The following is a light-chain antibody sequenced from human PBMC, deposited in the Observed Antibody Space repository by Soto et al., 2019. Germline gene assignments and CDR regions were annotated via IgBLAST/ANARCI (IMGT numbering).Light chain of an antibody. CDR1: SSNIGAGYD. CDR3: QSYDSSLSGYV. V-gene: IGLV1-40*01. CDR2: GNS. Sequence: QPVLTQPPSVSGAPGQRVTISCTGSSSNIGAGYDVHWYQQLPGTAPKLLIYGNSNRPSGVPDRFSGSKSGTSASLAITGLQAEDYADYYCQSYDSSLSGYVFGTGTKVTVL. J-gene: IGLJ1*01.